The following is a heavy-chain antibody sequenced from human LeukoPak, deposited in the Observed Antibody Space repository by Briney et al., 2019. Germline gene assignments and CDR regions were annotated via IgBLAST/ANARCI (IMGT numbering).Heavy chain of an antibody. D-gene: IGHD1-26*01. CDR3: ARHLGLGGYGMDV. J-gene: IGHJ6*02. V-gene: IGHV4-61*05. CDR1: GGSMSSSSYY. CDR2: IYYSGST. Sequence: SETLSLTCTVSGGSMSSSSYYWGWIRQPPGKGLEWIGYIYYSGSTNYNPSLKSRVTISVDTSKNQFSLKLSSVTAADTAVYYCARHLGLGGYGMDVWGQGTTVTVSS.